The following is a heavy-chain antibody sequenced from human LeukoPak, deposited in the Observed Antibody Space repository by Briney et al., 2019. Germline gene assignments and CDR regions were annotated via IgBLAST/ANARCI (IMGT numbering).Heavy chain of an antibody. V-gene: IGHV4-38-2*02. J-gene: IGHJ5*02. D-gene: IGHD4-11*01. CDR3: ARGTTGYNWFDP. CDR1: GYSISTAYY. CDR2: IYHSGST. Sequence: SETLSLTCTVSGYSISTAYYWGWIRQPPRKGLEWIGSIYHSGSTYYNPSLKSRVTISVDTSKNQFSLNLSSVTAADTAVYYCARGTTGYNWFDPGAREPWSPSPQ.